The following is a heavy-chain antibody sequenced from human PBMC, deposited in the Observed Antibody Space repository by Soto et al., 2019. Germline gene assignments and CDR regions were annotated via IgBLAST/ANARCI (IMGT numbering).Heavy chain of an antibody. J-gene: IGHJ4*02. Sequence: EVQLLESGGGLVQPGGSLRLSCAASGFTFSSYAMSWVRQAPGKGLEWVSTISASGTSTYYADSVKGRFTISRDNSMNTLYLQMSSLRAEDTAVYYCAKASSWYPYFDYWGQGTLVTVSS. CDR2: ISASGTST. CDR3: AKASSWYPYFDY. D-gene: IGHD6-13*01. CDR1: GFTFSSYA. V-gene: IGHV3-23*01.